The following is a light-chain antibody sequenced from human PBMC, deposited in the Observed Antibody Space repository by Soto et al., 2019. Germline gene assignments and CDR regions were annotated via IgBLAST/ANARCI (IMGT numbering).Light chain of an antibody. CDR1: QSVSRY. CDR3: QQRSNWPST. CDR2: DAS. V-gene: IGKV3-11*01. Sequence: EIVLTQSPHTLSLSPGERATLSCRASQSVSRYLAWYQQKPGQAPRLLIYDASNRATGIPARFSGSGSGTDFTLTISSLGPEDFAVYYCQQRSNWPSTFGGGNKVEIK. J-gene: IGKJ4*01.